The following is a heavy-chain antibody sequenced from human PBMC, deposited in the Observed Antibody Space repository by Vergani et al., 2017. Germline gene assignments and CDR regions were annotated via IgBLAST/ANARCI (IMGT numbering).Heavy chain of an antibody. CDR3: ARDQEQWLVH. CDR1: GFTFSSYG. J-gene: IGHJ4*02. CDR2: ISYDGSNK. V-gene: IGHV3-30*03. D-gene: IGHD6-19*01. Sequence: QVQLVESGGGVVQPGRSLRLSCAASGFTFSSYGMHWVRQAPGKGLEWVAFISYDGSNKYYADSVKGRFPISRDNSKNTLYLQMNSLRAEDTAVYYCARDQEQWLVHWGQGTLVTVSS.